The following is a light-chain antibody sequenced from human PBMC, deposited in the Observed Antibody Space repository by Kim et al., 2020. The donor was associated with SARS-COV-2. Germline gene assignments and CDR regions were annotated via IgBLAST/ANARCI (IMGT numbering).Light chain of an antibody. CDR3: QQSNDWPTLT. Sequence: SPEERATLSCRASKTINNKLVWYQQKPGQAPRLLIYDATTRATGVPARFIGSGSETDFTLTISSLQSEDFAVYYCQQSNDWPTLTFGQGTKVDIK. CDR1: KTINNK. CDR2: DAT. V-gene: IGKV3-15*01. J-gene: IGKJ1*01.